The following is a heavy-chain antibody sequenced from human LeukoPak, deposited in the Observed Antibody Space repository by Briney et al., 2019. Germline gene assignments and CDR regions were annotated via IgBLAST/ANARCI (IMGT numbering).Heavy chain of an antibody. D-gene: IGHD6-19*01. V-gene: IGHV1-18*01. J-gene: IGHJ3*02. CDR2: ISAYNGNT. CDR1: GYTFTSYG. CDR3: ASAGSIAVAGTYAFDI. Sequence: ASVKVSCKASGYTFTSYGISWVRQAPGQGLEWMGWISAYNGNTNYAQKLQGRVTMTTDTSTSTAYMELRSLRSDDTAVYYCASAGSIAVAGTYAFDIWGQGTMVTVSS.